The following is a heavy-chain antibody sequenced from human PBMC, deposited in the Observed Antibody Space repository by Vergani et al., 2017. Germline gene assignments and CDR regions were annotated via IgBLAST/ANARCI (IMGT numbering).Heavy chain of an antibody. CDR1: GYTFTSYY. V-gene: IGHV1-46*01. CDR3: VRDVRVSRT. J-gene: IGHJ3*01. Sequence: QVQLVQSGAEVKKPGASVKVSCKASGYTFTSYYMHWVRQAPGQGLEWMGIINPSGGSTSYAQKFQGRVTMTRDTSTSTVYMDMSSLRAEDTAVYYCVRDVRVSRTWGQGTLVAVSS. CDR2: INPSGGST.